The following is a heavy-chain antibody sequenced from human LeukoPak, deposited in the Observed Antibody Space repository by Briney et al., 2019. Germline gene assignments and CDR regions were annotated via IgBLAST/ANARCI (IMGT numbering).Heavy chain of an antibody. CDR1: GFTFDDYA. CDR3: ALGSSYYYDSSGYLDY. D-gene: IGHD3-22*01. Sequence: GGSLRLSCAASGFTFDDYAMHWVRQAPGKGLEWVSGISWNSGSIGYADSVKGRFTISRDNSKNTLNLQMNSQRAEDTAVYYCALGSSYYYDSSGYLDYWGQGSLVTVSS. J-gene: IGHJ4*02. CDR2: ISWNSGSI. V-gene: IGHV3-9*01.